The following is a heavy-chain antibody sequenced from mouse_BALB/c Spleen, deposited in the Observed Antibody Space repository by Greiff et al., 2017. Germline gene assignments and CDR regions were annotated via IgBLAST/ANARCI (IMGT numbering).Heavy chain of an antibody. CDR1: GFAFSSYD. Sequence: EVMLVESGGGLVKPGGSLKLSCAASGFAFSSYDMSWVRQTPEKRLEWVAYISSGGGSTYYPDTVKGRFTISRDNAKNTLYLQMSSLKSEDTAMYYCARRAYYGNSYAMDYWGQGTSVTVSS. D-gene: IGHD2-10*01. V-gene: IGHV5-12-1*01. J-gene: IGHJ4*01. CDR2: ISSGGGST. CDR3: ARRAYYGNSYAMDY.